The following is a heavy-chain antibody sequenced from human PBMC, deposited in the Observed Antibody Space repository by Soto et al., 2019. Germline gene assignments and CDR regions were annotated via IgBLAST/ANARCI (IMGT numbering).Heavy chain of an antibody. D-gene: IGHD5-18*01. J-gene: IGHJ6*02. CDR2: ISAYNGNT. CDR3: ARDPGFGFGYSYAFAMDL. CDR1: GYTFTSYG. Sequence: ASVKVSCKASGYTFTSYGISWVRQAPGQGLEWMGWISAYNGNTNYAQKLQGRVTMTTDTSTSTAYMELRSLRSDDTAVYFCARDPGFGFGYSYAFAMDLWGQGTTVTVSS. V-gene: IGHV1-18*04.